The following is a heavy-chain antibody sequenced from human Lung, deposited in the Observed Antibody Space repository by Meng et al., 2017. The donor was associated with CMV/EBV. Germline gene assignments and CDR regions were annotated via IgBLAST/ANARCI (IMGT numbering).Heavy chain of an antibody. Sequence: GGSLRLXCAASGFTFDDHAMHWVRQAPGKGLEWISLISWDGGSTYYADSVKGRFTTSRDNSENSLYLQINSLRVEDTAVYYCAKATVSAAGFPHMDVWGQGTTVXVSS. CDR1: GFTFDDHA. CDR3: AKATVSAAGFPHMDV. V-gene: IGHV3-43D*03. D-gene: IGHD6-13*01. CDR2: ISWDGGST. J-gene: IGHJ6*02.